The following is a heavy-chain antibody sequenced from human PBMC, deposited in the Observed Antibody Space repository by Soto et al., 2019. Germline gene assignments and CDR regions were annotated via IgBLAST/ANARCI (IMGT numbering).Heavy chain of an antibody. J-gene: IGHJ4*02. CDR3: ARVLGVGATIRYYFDY. CDR1: GYSISSGYY. V-gene: IGHV4-38-2*01. D-gene: IGHD1-26*01. CDR2: IYHSGST. Sequence: SETLSLTCAVSGYSISSGYYWGWIRQPPGKGLEWIGSIYHSGSTYYNPSLKSRVTISVDTSKNQFSLKLSSVTAADTAVYYCARVLGVGATIRYYFDYWGQGTLVTVSS.